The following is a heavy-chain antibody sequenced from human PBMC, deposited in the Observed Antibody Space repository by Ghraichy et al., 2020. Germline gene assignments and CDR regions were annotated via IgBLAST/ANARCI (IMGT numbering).Heavy chain of an antibody. Sequence: GGSLRLSCAASGFTFSSYGMRWVRQAPGKGLEWVSGISGNGDSTYDADSVKGRFTISRDNSKNTLYLQMNSLRAEDTAVYYCAKDIEPQRMPNYEFWAGLVVEYDCQYLCGLDVWGQETTVTVSS. V-gene: IGHV3-23*01. J-gene: IGHJ6*02. CDR3: AKDIEPQRMPNYEFWAGLVVEYDCQYLCGLDV. D-gene: IGHD3-3*01. CDR1: GFTFSSYG. CDR2: ISGNGDST.